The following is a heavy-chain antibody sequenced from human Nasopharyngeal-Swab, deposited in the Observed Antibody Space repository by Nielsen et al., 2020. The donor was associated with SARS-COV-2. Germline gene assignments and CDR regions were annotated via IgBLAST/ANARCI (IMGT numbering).Heavy chain of an antibody. CDR1: GFTFSSYS. J-gene: IGHJ4*02. CDR3: AKAPKTSDWYGWYGLDY. D-gene: IGHD6-19*01. CDR2: IKQGGGET. Sequence: GGSLRLSCAVSGFTFSSYSMSWVRQAPGKGLEWLATIKQGGGETYYVDSVKGRFTISSDNSKNSVYLQINSLRAEDTAVYYCAKAPKTSDWYGWYGLDYWGQGTLVTVSS. V-gene: IGHV3-7*01.